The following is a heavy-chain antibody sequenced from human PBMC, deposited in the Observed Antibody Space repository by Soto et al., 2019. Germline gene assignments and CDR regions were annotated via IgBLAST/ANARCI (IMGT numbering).Heavy chain of an antibody. V-gene: IGHV4-39*01. J-gene: IGHJ4*02. CDR1: GGSISSSSYY. D-gene: IGHD5-12*01. CDR3: VRLRSVATRSFDY. CDR2: IYYSGST. Sequence: SETLSLTCTVSGGSISSSSYYWGWIRQPPGKGLEWIGTIYYSGSTYYNPSLKSRVTISVDTSKSQFSLKLSSVTAADTAVYYCVRLRSVATRSFDYGGQGTLVTVSS.